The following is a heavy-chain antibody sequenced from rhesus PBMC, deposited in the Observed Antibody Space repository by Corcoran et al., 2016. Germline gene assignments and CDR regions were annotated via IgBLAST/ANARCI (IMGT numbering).Heavy chain of an antibody. CDR1: GASISNNNW. CDR3: ARYYNMWTDYYYYFDF. Sequence: QVQLQESGPAVVKHSGTLSLTCAVSGASISNNNWWSWIRQSPGKGLGGVGAIYGPPGNTGYHPSLMSRVPISIDTSKNQFSLRVSSLTSADTAVYYCARYYNMWTDYYYYFDFWGQGVLVTVSS. CDR2: IYGPPGNT. J-gene: IGHJ4*01. D-gene: IGHD3-3*01. V-gene: IGHV4-93*02.